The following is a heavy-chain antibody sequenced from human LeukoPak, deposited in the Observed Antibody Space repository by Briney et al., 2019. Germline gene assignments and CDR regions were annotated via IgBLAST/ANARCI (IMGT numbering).Heavy chain of an antibody. Sequence: PSETLSLTCTVSGGSISSSSYYWGWIGQPPGKGLEWIGSIYYSGSTYYNPSLKSRVTISVDTSKNQFSLKLSSVTAADTAVYYCARHQGVRLQSWDSWGQGTLVTVSS. CDR1: GGSISSSSYY. J-gene: IGHJ4*02. CDR2: IYYSGST. D-gene: IGHD4-11*01. CDR3: ARHQGVRLQSWDS. V-gene: IGHV4-39*01.